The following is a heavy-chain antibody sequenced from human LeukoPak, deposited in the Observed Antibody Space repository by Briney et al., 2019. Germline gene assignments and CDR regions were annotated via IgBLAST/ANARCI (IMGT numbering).Heavy chain of an antibody. Sequence: GGSLRLSCAASGFTVSSNYMSWVRQAPGKGLEWVSVIYSGGSTYYADSVKGRFTISRDNSKNTLYLQMNSLRAEDTAVYYCARVGAGYDSSGYYIPGFYFDFWGQGTLVTVSS. CDR1: GFTVSSNY. CDR3: ARVGAGYDSSGYYIPGFYFDF. V-gene: IGHV3-53*05. CDR2: IYSGGST. J-gene: IGHJ4*02. D-gene: IGHD3-22*01.